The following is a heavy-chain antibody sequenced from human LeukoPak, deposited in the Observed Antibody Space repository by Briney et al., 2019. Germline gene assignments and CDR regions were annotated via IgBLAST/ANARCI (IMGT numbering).Heavy chain of an antibody. CDR3: GRDDILSGYPNDY. J-gene: IGHJ4*02. V-gene: IGHV3-7*04. CDR1: GFNFLRYW. Sequence: GGSLRLSCVASGFNFLRYWLSWVRQAPGKGLEWVANIKQDGSEKYYVDSVKGRFTISRDNAKNSLYLQMNSLRAEDTAVYYYGRDDILSGYPNDYWGQGTLVTVSS. CDR2: IKQDGSEK. D-gene: IGHD3-9*01.